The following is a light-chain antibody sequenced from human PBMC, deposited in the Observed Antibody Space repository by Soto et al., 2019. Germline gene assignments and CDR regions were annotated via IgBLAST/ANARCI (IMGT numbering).Light chain of an antibody. V-gene: IGLV3-21*02. CDR2: DNS. CDR1: NIGSKS. J-gene: IGLJ3*02. Sequence: SYELAHPPSVSVAPGQTARITCGGDNIGSKSVHWYQRRPGQAPVLVIYDNSDRPSAIPERFSGSNSGNTATPTITRVEAGDEAEYSCQVWDVTSDHPVFGGGTKVTVL. CDR3: QVWDVTSDHPV.